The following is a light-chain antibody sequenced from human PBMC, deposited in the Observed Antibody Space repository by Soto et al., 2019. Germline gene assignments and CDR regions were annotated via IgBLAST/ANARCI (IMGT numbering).Light chain of an antibody. J-gene: IGKJ4*01. Sequence: DIQMTQSPSSLSASVGDRVTITCRASQTISSYLNWYQQKPGKAPKLLIYAASSLQSGVPSRFSGSGSGTDFTLSISCLQPEDFAVYYCQQTSSAPLTFGGGTKVEIK. CDR1: QTISSY. V-gene: IGKV1-39*01. CDR3: QQTSSAPLT. CDR2: AAS.